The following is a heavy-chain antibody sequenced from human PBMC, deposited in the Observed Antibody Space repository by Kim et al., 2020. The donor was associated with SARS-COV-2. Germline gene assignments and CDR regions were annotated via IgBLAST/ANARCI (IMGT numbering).Heavy chain of an antibody. J-gene: IGHJ6*02. CDR1: GGSISSSSYY. V-gene: IGHV4-39*01. CDR2: IYYSGST. D-gene: IGHD3-10*02. Sequence: SETLSLTCTVSGGSISSSSYYWGWIRQPPGKGLEWIGSIYYSGSTYYNPSLKSRVTISVDTSKNQFSLKLSSVTAADTAVYYCARISPRGASVLVFGELSIYDGMDVWGPGTTVTVSS. CDR3: ARISPRGASVLVFGELSIYDGMDV.